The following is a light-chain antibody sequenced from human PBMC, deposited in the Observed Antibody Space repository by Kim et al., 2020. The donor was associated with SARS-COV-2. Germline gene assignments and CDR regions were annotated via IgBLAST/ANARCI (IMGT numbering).Light chain of an antibody. CDR3: QAWDSSTGV. CDR2: QDS. J-gene: IGLJ3*02. Sequence: SGSPRQTASITCSGNKLGYKYACWYQQKPGQSPVLVIYQDSKRPSGIPERFSGSNSGNTATLTISGTQAMDEADYYCQAWDSSTGVFGGGTQLTVL. CDR1: KLGYKY. V-gene: IGLV3-1*01.